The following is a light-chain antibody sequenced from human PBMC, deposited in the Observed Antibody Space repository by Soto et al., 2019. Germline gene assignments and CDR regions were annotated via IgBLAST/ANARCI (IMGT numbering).Light chain of an antibody. CDR1: QSVSNN. CDR3: QQYNRWPLT. CDR2: HAS. J-gene: IGKJ4*01. Sequence: EIVMTQSPATLSVSPGERATLSCRASQSVSNNLAWYQQKPGQAPRLLIYHASTRATGIPARFSGGGSGTEFTLTISSLQSEDFAVYYCQQYNRWPLTFGGGTKGEIK. V-gene: IGKV3-15*01.